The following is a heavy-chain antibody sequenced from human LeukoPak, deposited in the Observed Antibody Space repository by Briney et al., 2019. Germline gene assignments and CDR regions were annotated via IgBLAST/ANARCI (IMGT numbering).Heavy chain of an antibody. Sequence: SETLSLTCTVSGGSISSYYWSWIRQPAGKGLEWIGRIYTSGSTNYNPSLKSRVTMSVDTSKNQFSLKLSSVTAADTAVYYCARNQAPWIQLWLPWFDPWGQGTLVTVSS. CDR2: IYTSGST. D-gene: IGHD5-18*01. CDR3: ARNQAPWIQLWLPWFDP. CDR1: GGSISSYY. V-gene: IGHV4-4*07. J-gene: IGHJ5*02.